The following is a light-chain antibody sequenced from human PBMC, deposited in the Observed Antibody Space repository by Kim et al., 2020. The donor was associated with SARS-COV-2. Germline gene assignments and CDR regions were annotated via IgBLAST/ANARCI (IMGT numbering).Light chain of an antibody. CDR2: EVT. Sequence: GQAITISSTGTSSDVGSYNVVSWYQQHPGKAPKLMIYEVTKRPSGVSNRFSGSKSGNTASLTISGLQAEDEADYYCCSFAGSGTYVFGTGTKVTVL. V-gene: IGLV2-23*02. J-gene: IGLJ1*01. CDR3: CSFAGSGTYV. CDR1: SSDVGSYNV.